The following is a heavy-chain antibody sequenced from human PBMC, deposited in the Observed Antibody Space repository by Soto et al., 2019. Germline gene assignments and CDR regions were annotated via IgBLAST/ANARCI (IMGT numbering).Heavy chain of an antibody. Sequence: LRLSCAAAGFAFSTYAMTWVRQAPGEGLEWVSVISGSGGSSYYAASVKGRFTISRDNSKNTLFLQMNGLRAEDTAVYYCAKVTKRAAAGRYEYYKYGMDVWGQGTTVTVSS. D-gene: IGHD6-13*01. V-gene: IGHV3-23*01. CDR3: AKVTKRAAAGRYEYYKYGMDV. J-gene: IGHJ6*02. CDR1: GFAFSTYA. CDR2: ISGSGGSS.